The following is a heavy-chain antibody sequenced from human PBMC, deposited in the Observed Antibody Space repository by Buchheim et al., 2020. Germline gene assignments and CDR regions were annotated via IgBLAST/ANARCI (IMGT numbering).Heavy chain of an antibody. D-gene: IGHD3-22*01. CDR3: ATRPFEEYYYDSSGPRGVLDP. Sequence: QVQLQESGPGLVKPSGTLSLTCAVSGGSISSSNWWSWVRQPPGKGLEWIGEIYHSGRTNYNPSLKSRVTISVDTSKNQFSLKLSSVTAPDTAVYYCATRPFEEYYYDSSGPRGVLDPWGQGTL. J-gene: IGHJ5*02. CDR2: IYHSGRT. V-gene: IGHV4-4*02. CDR1: GGSISSSNW.